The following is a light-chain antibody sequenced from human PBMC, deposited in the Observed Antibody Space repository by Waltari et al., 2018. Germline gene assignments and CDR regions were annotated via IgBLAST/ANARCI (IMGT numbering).Light chain of an antibody. CDR2: KNN. Sequence: QSVLTQPPSASGTPGQRVTISCSGRGSNLGSNYVYWYQHLPGLAPKLLVYKNNQRPSGVPDRFSSSKSGTAASLAISGLRSEDEADYYCGVWDDTLRFVFGGGTRLTVL. CDR1: GSNLGSNY. V-gene: IGLV1-47*01. J-gene: IGLJ2*01. CDR3: GVWDDTLRFV.